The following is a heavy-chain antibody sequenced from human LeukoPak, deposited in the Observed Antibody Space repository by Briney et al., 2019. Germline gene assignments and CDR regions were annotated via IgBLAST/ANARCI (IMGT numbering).Heavy chain of an antibody. D-gene: IGHD3-3*01. J-gene: IGHJ5*02. CDR2: IIPILGIA. Sequence: SVKGSCKASGGTFSSYAISWVRQAPGQGLEWMGRIIPILGIANYAQKFQGRVTITADKSTSTAYMELSSLRSEDTAVYYCARELTTDFWSGYFVLNWFDPWGQGTLVTVSS. CDR1: GGTFSSYA. V-gene: IGHV1-69*04. CDR3: ARELTTDFWSGYFVLNWFDP.